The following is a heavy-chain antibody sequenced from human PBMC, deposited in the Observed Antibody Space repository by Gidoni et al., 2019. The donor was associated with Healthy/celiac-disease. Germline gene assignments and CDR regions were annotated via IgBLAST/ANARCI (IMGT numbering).Heavy chain of an antibody. CDR2: IYTGGST. CDR1: GGSISSGRYY. Sequence: QVQLQESGPGLVKPSQTLSLTCTGSGGSISSGRYYWSWIRQPAGKGLEWIGRIYTGGSTNYNPSLKSRVTISVDTSKNQFSLKLSSVTAADTAVYYCARGISGSYYNGMDVWGQGTTVTVSS. CDR3: ARGISGSYYNGMDV. J-gene: IGHJ6*02. V-gene: IGHV4-61*02. D-gene: IGHD1-26*01.